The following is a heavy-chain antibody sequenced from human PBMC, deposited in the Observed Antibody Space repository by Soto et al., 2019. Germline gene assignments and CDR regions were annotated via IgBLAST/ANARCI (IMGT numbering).Heavy chain of an antibody. V-gene: IGHV3-23*01. CDR2: ISGSGGST. J-gene: IGHJ4*02. CDR3: AKVPVGATGRFDY. D-gene: IGHD1-26*01. CDR1: GFTFSNYA. Sequence: SLRLSCAGSGFTFSNYAMSWVRQAPGKGLAWVSAISGSGGSTYYADSVKGRFTISRDNSKNTLYLQMNSLRAEDTALYYCAKVPVGATGRFDYWGQGTLVTVSS.